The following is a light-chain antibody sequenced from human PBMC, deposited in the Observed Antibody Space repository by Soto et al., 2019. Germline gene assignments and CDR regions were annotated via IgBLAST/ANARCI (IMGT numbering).Light chain of an antibody. J-gene: IGLJ1*01. V-gene: IGLV2-18*02. CDR3: SSYTSSSTYV. CDR1: ISDVGSSNG. Sequence: QSVLTRPPSVSGSPGQSVAISCTGTISDVGSSNGVSWYQQPPGTAPKLMIYDVSNRPSGVPDRFSGSKSGNTASLTISGLQAEDEADYYCSSYTSSSTYVFGSGTKVTVL. CDR2: DVS.